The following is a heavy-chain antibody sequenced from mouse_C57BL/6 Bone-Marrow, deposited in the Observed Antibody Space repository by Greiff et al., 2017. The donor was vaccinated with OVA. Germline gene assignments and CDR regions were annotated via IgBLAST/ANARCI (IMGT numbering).Heavy chain of an antibody. Sequence: LQQSGPGLVQPSQSLSITCTVSGFSLTSYGVHWVRQSPGKGLEWLGVIWRGGSTDYNAAFMSRLSITKDNSKSQVFFKMNSLQADDTAIYYCAKRGDGYDEGFAYWGQGTLVTVSA. CDR3: AKRGDGYDEGFAY. V-gene: IGHV2-5*01. J-gene: IGHJ3*01. CDR2: IWRGGST. D-gene: IGHD2-2*01. CDR1: GFSLTSYG.